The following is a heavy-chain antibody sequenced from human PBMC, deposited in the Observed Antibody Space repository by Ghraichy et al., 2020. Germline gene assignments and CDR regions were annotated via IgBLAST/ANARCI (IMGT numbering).Heavy chain of an antibody. Sequence: SLRLSCAASGFTFDDYAMHWVRQAPGKGLEWVSGISWNSGSIGYADSVKGRFTISRDNAKNSLYLQMNSLRAEDTALYYCAKGTKWELLTNYFDYWGQGTLVTVSS. D-gene: IGHD1-26*01. CDR3: AKGTKWELLTNYFDY. J-gene: IGHJ4*02. CDR1: GFTFDDYA. V-gene: IGHV3-9*01. CDR2: ISWNSGSI.